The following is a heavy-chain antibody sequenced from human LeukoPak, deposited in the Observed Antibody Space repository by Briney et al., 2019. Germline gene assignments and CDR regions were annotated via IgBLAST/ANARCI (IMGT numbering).Heavy chain of an antibody. V-gene: IGHV3-43*01. D-gene: IGHD1-14*01. CDR2: SSWDDNTE. Sequence: GGSLRLSCAASGFTFDDHTMHWVRQAPGKGLEWVSISSWDDNTEYYADSVTGRFTISRDNSKTSLYLQMNSLRTEDTAVYYCGKGPRRCTGCDGFDMLGEGTMVTVSS. J-gene: IGHJ3*02. CDR3: GKGPRRCTGCDGFDM. CDR1: GFTFDDHT.